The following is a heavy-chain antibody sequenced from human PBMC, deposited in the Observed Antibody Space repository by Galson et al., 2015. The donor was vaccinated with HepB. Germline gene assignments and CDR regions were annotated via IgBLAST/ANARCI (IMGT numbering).Heavy chain of an antibody. CDR3: AKAGGFGEETDY. V-gene: IGHV3-23*01. CDR2: ISGSGGST. CDR1: GFTFSSYA. J-gene: IGHJ4*02. Sequence: SLRLSCAASGFTFSSYAMSWVRQAPGKGLEWVSAISGSGGSTYYADTVKGRFTISRDNSKNTLYLQMNSLRAEDTAVYYCAKAGGFGEETDYWGQGTLVTVSS. D-gene: IGHD3-10*01.